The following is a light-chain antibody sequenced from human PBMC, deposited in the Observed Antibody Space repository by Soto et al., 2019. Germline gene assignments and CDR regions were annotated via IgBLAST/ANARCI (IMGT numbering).Light chain of an antibody. V-gene: IGLV2-11*01. CDR2: DVS. CDR3: CSYAGSYPYV. CDR1: SSDVGGYNY. Sequence: SVLTQPRSVSGSPGESVTISYNGTSSDVGGYNYVSWYQQHPGKAPKLMIYDVSKRPSGVPDRFSGSKSGNTASLTISGLQAEDEADYYCCSYAGSYPYVFGTGTKVTVL. J-gene: IGLJ1*01.